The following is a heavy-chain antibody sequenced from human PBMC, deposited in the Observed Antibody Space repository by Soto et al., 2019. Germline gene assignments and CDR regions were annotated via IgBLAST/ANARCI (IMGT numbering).Heavy chain of an antibody. CDR2: IGTAGDT. Sequence: GGSLRLSCAASGFTFSSYDMHWVRQATGKGLEWVSAIGTAGDTYYPGSVKGRFTISRENAENSLYLQMNSLRAGDTAVYYCARVGYYYYMAVWGKGTTVTVSS. J-gene: IGHJ6*03. CDR1: GFTFSSYD. V-gene: IGHV3-13*01. CDR3: ARVGYYYYMAV.